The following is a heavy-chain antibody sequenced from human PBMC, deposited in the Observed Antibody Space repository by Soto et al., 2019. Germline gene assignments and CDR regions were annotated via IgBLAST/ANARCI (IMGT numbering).Heavy chain of an antibody. Sequence: SENLSLTCTVSGGSISDYSSSHYWSWIRQPAGKGLEWVGRVSTSGHPTYSPPLKSRVTMSLDTSKNQFSLTVNSVTAADTAMYYCAVETVGGSPGDCWGQGTLVTVSS. J-gene: IGHJ1*01. CDR1: GGSISDYSSSHY. CDR2: VSTSGHP. D-gene: IGHD1-26*01. V-gene: IGHV4-4*07. CDR3: AVETVGGSPGDC.